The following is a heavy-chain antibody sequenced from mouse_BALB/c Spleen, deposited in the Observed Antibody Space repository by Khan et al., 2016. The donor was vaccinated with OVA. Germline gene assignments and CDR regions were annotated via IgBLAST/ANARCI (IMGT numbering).Heavy chain of an antibody. CDR3: ASVCNYMDY. Sequence: EVQLQESGPDLVKPSQSLSLTCTVTGYSITSGYSWHWIRQFQGNKLEWMGYIYYSGSINYNPSLKSRISITRDTSKNQFFLQLNSVNTDGTCTYYCASVCNYMDYWGQGTSVTVSS. V-gene: IGHV3-1*02. J-gene: IGHJ4*01. D-gene: IGHD2-1*01. CDR1: GYSITSGYS. CDR2: IYYSGSI.